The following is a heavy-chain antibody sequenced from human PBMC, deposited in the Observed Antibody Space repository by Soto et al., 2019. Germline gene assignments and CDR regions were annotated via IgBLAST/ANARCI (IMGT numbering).Heavy chain of an antibody. CDR3: ARQGFFWSGYYTGWYFDY. V-gene: IGHV4-39*01. J-gene: IGHJ4*02. D-gene: IGHD3-3*01. Sequence: SETLSLTCTVSGGSISSSSYYWGWIRQPPGKGLEWIGSIYYSGSTYYNPSLKSRVTISVDTSKNQFSLKLSSVTAADTAVYYCARQGFFWSGYYTGWYFDYWGQGTLVTVSS. CDR1: GGSISSSSYY. CDR2: IYYSGST.